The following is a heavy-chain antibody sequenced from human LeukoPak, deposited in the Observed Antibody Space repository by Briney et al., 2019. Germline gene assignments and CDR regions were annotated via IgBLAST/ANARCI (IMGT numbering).Heavy chain of an antibody. V-gene: IGHV4-59*01. D-gene: IGHD2-2*01. CDR2: IYYSGST. J-gene: IGHJ6*03. CDR3: ARDSSTSYMDV. CDR1: GGSINSYY. Sequence: SETLSLTCTVSGGSINSYYWSWIRQPPGKGLEWIGYIYYSGSTNYNPSLKSRVTTSVDTSKNQFSLKLSSVTAADTAVYYCARDSSTSYMDVWGKGTTVTVSS.